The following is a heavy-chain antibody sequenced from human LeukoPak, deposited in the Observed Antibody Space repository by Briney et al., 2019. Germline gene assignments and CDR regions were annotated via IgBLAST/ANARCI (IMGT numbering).Heavy chain of an antibody. CDR1: GFIFSDAW. CDR3: TTAYSSSSKWFDP. CDR2: IKSKTDAGTT. D-gene: IGHD6-6*01. J-gene: IGHJ5*02. Sequence: GGSLRLSCAASGFIFSDAWMTWVRQAPGKGLEWVGHIKSKTDAGTTDYAPPVKGRFTISRDDSKDTVYLHMNSLKTEDTAVYYCTTAYSSSSKWFDPWGQGTLVTVSS. V-gene: IGHV3-15*01.